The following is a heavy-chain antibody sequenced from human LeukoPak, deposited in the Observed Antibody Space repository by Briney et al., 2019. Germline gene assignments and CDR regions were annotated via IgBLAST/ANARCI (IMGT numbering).Heavy chain of an antibody. CDR3: ARVGSNQWLDY. D-gene: IGHD6-19*01. CDR1: GFSISGYW. V-gene: IGHV3-48*01. Sequence: GGSLRLSCAASGFSISGYWMSWVRQAPGKGLEWVSYISGGSSTIYNADSVKGRFTISRDNAKNLLYLLMDTLRAEDTAVYYCARVGSNQWLDYWGQGTLVTVSS. CDR2: ISGGSSTI. J-gene: IGHJ4*02.